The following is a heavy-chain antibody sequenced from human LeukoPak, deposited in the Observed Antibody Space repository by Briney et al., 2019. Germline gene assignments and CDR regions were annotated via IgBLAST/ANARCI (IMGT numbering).Heavy chain of an antibody. D-gene: IGHD3-16*01. Sequence: GGSLRLSCTTSGFIFRTYWMHWVRRDRGKGLVWVSRISNDGRNINYADFVKGRFTISRDNAKNTLYLQMNSLRAEDTAMYYRTRDNLEWGSVFDYWGQGALVTVSS. V-gene: IGHV3-74*01. CDR1: GFIFRTYW. CDR2: ISNDGRNI. J-gene: IGHJ4*02. CDR3: TRDNLEWGSVFDY.